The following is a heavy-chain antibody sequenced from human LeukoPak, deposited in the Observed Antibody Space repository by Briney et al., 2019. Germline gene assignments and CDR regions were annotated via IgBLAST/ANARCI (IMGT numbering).Heavy chain of an antibody. CDR1: GFIFSNYA. V-gene: IGHV3-23*01. Sequence: GGSLRLSCATSGFIFSNYAVNWVRQAPGKGLEWVSIISGSGDTTYYADSVKGRFTISRDNSKNTLYLQMNSLRAEDTAVYYCAKDSAYSSGWFIFDYWGQGTLVTVSS. J-gene: IGHJ4*02. D-gene: IGHD6-19*01. CDR3: AKDSAYSSGWFIFDY. CDR2: ISGSGDTT.